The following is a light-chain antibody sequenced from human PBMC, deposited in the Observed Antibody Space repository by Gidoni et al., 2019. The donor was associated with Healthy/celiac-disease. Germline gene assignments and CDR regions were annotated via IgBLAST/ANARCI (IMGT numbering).Light chain of an antibody. V-gene: IGKV4-1*01. CDR2: WAS. CDR3: QQYYSTP. Sequence: DIVMTQSPDSLAVSLGERATINCTSSQSVLYSSNNKNYLAWYQQKPGQPPKLLIYWASTRESGVPDRFSGSGSGTDFTLTISSLQAEDVAVYYCQQYYSTPFGQGTKLEIK. J-gene: IGKJ2*01. CDR1: QSVLYSSNNKNY.